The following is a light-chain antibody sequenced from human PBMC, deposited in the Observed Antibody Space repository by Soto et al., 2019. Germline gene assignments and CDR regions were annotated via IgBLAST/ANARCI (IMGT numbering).Light chain of an antibody. CDR2: EVT. V-gene: IGLV2-8*01. CDR3: SSYAGSNNLYV. CDR1: SSDVGGYNY. J-gene: IGLJ1*01. Sequence: QSALTQPPSASGSPGQSVTISCTGTSSDVGGYNYVSWYQQHPGKAPKLMIYEVTKRPSGVPDRFSGSKSGNTASLTVSGLRTDDEADYYCSSYAGSNNLYVFGTGTKVTVL.